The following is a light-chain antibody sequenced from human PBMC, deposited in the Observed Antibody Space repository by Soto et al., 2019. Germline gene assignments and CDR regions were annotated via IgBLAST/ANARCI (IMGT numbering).Light chain of an antibody. Sequence: EIVMTQSPATLSVSPGERVTLSCRASQSVSRSLAWFQQKPGQSPRLLIYGTSARATGIPARFTGSGSGTEFTLTISCLQSEDFAVYYCQQYINLPPMFTFGQGTKLEIK. V-gene: IGKV3-15*01. J-gene: IGKJ2*01. CDR2: GTS. CDR1: QSVSRS. CDR3: QQYINLPPMFT.